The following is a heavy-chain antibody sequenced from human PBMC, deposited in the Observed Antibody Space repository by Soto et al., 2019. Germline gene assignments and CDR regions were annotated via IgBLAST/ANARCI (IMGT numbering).Heavy chain of an antibody. D-gene: IGHD2-2*01. J-gene: IGHJ6*02. V-gene: IGHV1-58*02. Sequence: VKGSYKDSGCTLTSYAMQWVGPARGQRIEWIGWIVVCSGNTNYAQKFQERVTITRDMSTSTAYMELSSLRSEDTAVYYCPAVSEQYQAGGYYGMDVWGPGTMVTVSS. CDR3: PAVSEQYQAGGYYGMDV. CDR1: GCTLTSYA. CDR2: IVVCSGNT.